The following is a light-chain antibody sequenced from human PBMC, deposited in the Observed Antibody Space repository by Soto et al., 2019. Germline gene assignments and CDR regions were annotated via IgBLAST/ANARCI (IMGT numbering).Light chain of an antibody. J-gene: IGKJ4*01. Sequence: EIVLTQSPATLSLSPGERATLSCRASQSVTTYLAWYQQKPGQAPRLLIYDASSRATGIPARFSGSGSGTDFTLTISRLEPEDFAVYYCHQYGISPFGGGTKVEIK. CDR3: HQYGISP. CDR2: DAS. CDR1: QSVTTY. V-gene: IGKV3-20*01.